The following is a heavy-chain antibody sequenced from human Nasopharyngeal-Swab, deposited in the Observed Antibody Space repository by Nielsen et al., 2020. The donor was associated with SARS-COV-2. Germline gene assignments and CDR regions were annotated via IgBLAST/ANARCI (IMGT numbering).Heavy chain of an antibody. CDR2: IKQDGSEK. CDR3: ARDTQFSGEYDYVWGSYRH. D-gene: IGHD3-16*02. J-gene: IGHJ4*02. Sequence: GESLKISCAASGFTFSSYAMSWVRQAPGKGLEWVANIKQDGSEKYYVDSVKGRFTISRDNAKNSLYLQMNSLRAEDTAVYYCARDTQFSGEYDYVWGSYRHWGQGTLVTVSS. V-gene: IGHV3-7*01. CDR1: GFTFSSYA.